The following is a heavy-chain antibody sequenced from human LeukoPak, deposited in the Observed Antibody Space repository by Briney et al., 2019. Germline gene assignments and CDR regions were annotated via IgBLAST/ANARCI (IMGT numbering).Heavy chain of an antibody. CDR1: GGTFSSYA. CDR3: ARYPRDFWSASPNYYYGMDV. CDR2: IIPIFGAA. V-gene: IGHV1-69*13. Sequence: SVKVSCKASGGTFSSYAISWVRQALGQGLEWMGGIIPIFGAANYAQKFQGRVTITADESTSTAYMELSSLRSEDTAVYYCARYPRDFWSASPNYYYGMDVWGQGTTVTVSS. J-gene: IGHJ6*02. D-gene: IGHD3-3*01.